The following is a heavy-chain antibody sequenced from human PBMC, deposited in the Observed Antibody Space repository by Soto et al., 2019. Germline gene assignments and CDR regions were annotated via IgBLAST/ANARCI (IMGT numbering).Heavy chain of an antibody. V-gene: IGHV4-39*01. CDR3: ASSRLVQIYYYYYYGMDV. J-gene: IGHJ6*02. CDR2: IYYSGST. CDR1: GGSISSSSYY. D-gene: IGHD6-6*01. Sequence: QLQLQESGPGLVKPSETLSLTCTVSGGSISSSSYYWGWIRQPPGKGLEWIGSIYYSGSTYYNPSLTRRVTISVDTSKNQFSLKLSSVTAADTAVYYCASSRLVQIYYYYYYGMDVWGQGTTVTVSS.